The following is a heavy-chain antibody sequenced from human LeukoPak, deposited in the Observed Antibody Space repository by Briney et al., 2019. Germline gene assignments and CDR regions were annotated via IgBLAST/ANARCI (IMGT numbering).Heavy chain of an antibody. Sequence: GGSLRLSCVASGFTFSSYSMNWVRQAPGKGLEWVSSISSSSSYIYYADSVKGRFTISRDNARNSLYLQMNSLRAEDTAVYYCARDSKQSMDVWGKGTTVTVSS. D-gene: IGHD1/OR15-1a*01. J-gene: IGHJ6*03. CDR1: GFTFSSYS. CDR3: ARDSKQSMDV. CDR2: ISSSSSYI. V-gene: IGHV3-21*01.